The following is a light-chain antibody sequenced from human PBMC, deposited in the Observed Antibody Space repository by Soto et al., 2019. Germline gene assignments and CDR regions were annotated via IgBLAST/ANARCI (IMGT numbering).Light chain of an antibody. CDR2: GAS. Sequence: EIVLTQSPGTLSLSPGEGATLSCRASQSVSSSFLAWYQQKPGQAPRLLIYGASSRATGIPDRFSGSGSGTVLTLTISRLEPEDVELYYCQQEDNSPWTFGQGTKVELK. V-gene: IGKV3-20*01. CDR1: QSVSSSF. CDR3: QQEDNSPWT. J-gene: IGKJ1*01.